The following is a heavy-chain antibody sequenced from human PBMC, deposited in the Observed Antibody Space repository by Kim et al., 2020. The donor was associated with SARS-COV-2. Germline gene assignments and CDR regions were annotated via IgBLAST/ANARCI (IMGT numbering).Heavy chain of an antibody. Sequence: GGSLRLSCAASGFIVSSNYMSWVRQAPGRGLEWVSVIYSGGSTFYAGSVKGRFTISRDNSKNTLYLQMDSLRAEDTAVYYCARVWVGLSSDYYGMDVWG. CDR3: ARVWVGLSSDYYGMDV. CDR1: GFIVSSNY. CDR2: IYSGGST. J-gene: IGHJ6*02. D-gene: IGHD3-10*01. V-gene: IGHV3-53*01.